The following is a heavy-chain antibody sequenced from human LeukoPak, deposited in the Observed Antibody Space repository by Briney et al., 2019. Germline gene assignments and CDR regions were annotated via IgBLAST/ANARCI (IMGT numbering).Heavy chain of an antibody. CDR3: AREARRESSGWFVEF. V-gene: IGHV3-7*01. J-gene: IGHJ4*02. D-gene: IGHD6-19*01. Sequence: PGGFLRLSCAASGFIFSTYWMSWVRQAPGKGLEWVANIKQNGSEKYYVDSVKGRFTISRDNAKNSLYLQMNSLRAEDTAVYYCAREARRESSGWFVEFWGQGTLVTVSS. CDR2: IKQNGSEK. CDR1: GFIFSTYW.